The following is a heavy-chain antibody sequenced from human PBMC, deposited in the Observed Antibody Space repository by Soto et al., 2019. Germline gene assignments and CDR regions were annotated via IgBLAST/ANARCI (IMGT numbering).Heavy chain of an antibody. CDR2: ISGSGFKK. Sequence: WGSLRLSCAASGFIFENFGMSLVRQSPGKGLEWISSISGSGFKKYYADSVKGRFTISRDNSKSTVYLELNNLSAEDTAVYHCAKNQGVELVPLPTLYWFDPWRK. J-gene: IGHJ5*02. V-gene: IGHV3-23*01. CDR3: AKNQGVELVPLPTLYWFDP. CDR1: GFIFENFG. D-gene: IGHD1-26*01.